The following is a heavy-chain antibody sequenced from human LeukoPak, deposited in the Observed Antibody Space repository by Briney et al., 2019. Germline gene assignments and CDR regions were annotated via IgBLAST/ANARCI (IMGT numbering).Heavy chain of an antibody. CDR2: IIPIFGTA. D-gene: IGHD6-13*01. J-gene: IGHJ4*02. V-gene: IGHV1-69*01. CDR1: GGTFSSYA. Sequence: GSSVKVSCKASGGTFSSYAISWVRQAPGQGLEWMGGIIPIFGTANYAQKFQGRVTITADESTSTAYMELRSLRSDDTAVYYCARDGGRSVAAAGQKIDYWGQGTLVTVSS. CDR3: ARDGGRSVAAAGQKIDY.